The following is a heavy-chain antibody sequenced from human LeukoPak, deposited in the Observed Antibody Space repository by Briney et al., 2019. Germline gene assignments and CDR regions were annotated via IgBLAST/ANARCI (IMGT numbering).Heavy chain of an antibody. CDR3: ARSRLRDSNGDGYHDWFGP. CDR2: VRYSGST. V-gene: IGHV4-30-4*01. Sequence: PSETLSLTCSVSGGSISSGVYCWSWIRQPPGQGLEWIGHVRYSGSTSYNPSLRSLVSVSLDTSKNQFSLNLNSVTAADTAMYYCARSRLRDSNGDGYHDWFGPWGQGTLVTVSS. J-gene: IGHJ5*02. CDR1: GGSISSGVYC. D-gene: IGHD3-16*01.